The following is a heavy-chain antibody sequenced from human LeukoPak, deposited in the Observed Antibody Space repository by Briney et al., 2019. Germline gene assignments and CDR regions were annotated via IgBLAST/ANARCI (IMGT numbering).Heavy chain of an antibody. CDR1: GASIRSHY. J-gene: IGHJ2*01. CDR2: VYNSDT. CDR3: ASSISAADWYFDL. V-gene: IGHV4-4*07. D-gene: IGHD6-13*01. Sequence: SETLSLTCTVSGASIRSHYWSWIRQPAGKGLEWIGHVYNSDTHYNPSLKSRVTLSVDASKNQVSLRLTSVTAADTAVYYCASSISAADWYFDLWGRGTVVTVSS.